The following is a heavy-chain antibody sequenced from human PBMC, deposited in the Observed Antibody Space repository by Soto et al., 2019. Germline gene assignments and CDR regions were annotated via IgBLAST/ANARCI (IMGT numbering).Heavy chain of an antibody. J-gene: IGHJ4*02. V-gene: IGHV3-23*01. Sequence: EVQLLQSGGGLVQPGGSLRLSCAASGFTFSSYAMSWVRQAPGKGLEWVSTISGTGGSTHYPDSVKGRFTISRDNSKNTVYLQMNSLRAEDAAVYYCAKEMTSGYYLFDYWGQGTLVTVSS. CDR1: GFTFSSYA. CDR3: AKEMTSGYYLFDY. D-gene: IGHD3-22*01. CDR2: ISGTGGST.